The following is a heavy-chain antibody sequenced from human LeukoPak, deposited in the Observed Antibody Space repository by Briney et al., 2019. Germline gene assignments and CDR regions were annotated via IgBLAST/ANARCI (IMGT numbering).Heavy chain of an antibody. CDR3: ARDSGYSSDDAY. J-gene: IGHJ4*02. D-gene: IGHD5-12*01. CDR1: GFTVSANY. V-gene: IGHV3-66*01. CDR2: VYSGGFT. Sequence: GGSLRLSCTASGFTVSANYMNWVRQAPGKGLEWVSVVYSGGFTHYADSVKDRFTISRDNSKNTLYLQMNSLRVEDTAVYYCARDSGYSSDDAYWGQGTLVTVSS.